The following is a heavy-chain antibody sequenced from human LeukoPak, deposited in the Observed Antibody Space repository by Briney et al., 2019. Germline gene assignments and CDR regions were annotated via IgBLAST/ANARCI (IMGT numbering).Heavy chain of an antibody. V-gene: IGHV3-30*04. CDR3: AKDPYRVVVATGNYLDP. J-gene: IGHJ5*02. Sequence: GGSLRLSCAASGFTFSSYAMHWVRQAPGKGLEWVAVISHDGSNIHYGDSVKGRFTISRDNSKNTLYLQMYSLRVEDTAVYYCAKDPYRVVVATGNYLDPWGQGTLVTVSA. CDR2: ISHDGSNI. D-gene: IGHD2-21*01. CDR1: GFTFSSYA.